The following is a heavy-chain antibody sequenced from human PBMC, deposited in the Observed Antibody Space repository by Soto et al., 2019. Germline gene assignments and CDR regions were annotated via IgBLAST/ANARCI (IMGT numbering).Heavy chain of an antibody. D-gene: IGHD1-7*01. CDR3: AIDRTLELLDY. J-gene: IGHJ4*02. V-gene: IGHV3-7*05. Sequence: GGSLRLSCAASGFTFSSYWMSWVRQAPGKGLEWVANIKQDGSEKYYVDSVKGRFTISRDNAKNSLYLQMNSLRAEDTAVYYCAIDRTLELLDYWGQGTLVTVSS. CDR1: GFTFSSYW. CDR2: IKQDGSEK.